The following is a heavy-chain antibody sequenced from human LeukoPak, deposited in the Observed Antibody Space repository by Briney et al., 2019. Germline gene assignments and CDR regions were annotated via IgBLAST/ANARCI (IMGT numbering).Heavy chain of an antibody. J-gene: IGHJ4*02. V-gene: IGHV3-30*18. Sequence: GGSPRLSCAASGFTFSSYGMHWVRQAPGKGLEWVAVISYDGSNKYYADSVKGRFTISRDNSKNTLYLQMNSLRAEDTAVYYCAKDAFGSGSYTFDYWGQGTLVTVSS. D-gene: IGHD3-10*01. CDR3: AKDAFGSGSYTFDY. CDR1: GFTFSSYG. CDR2: ISYDGSNK.